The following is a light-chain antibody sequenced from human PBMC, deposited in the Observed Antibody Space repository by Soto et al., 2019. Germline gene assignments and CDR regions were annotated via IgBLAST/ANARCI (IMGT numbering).Light chain of an antibody. V-gene: IGKV3-11*01. Sequence: EIGFTQSPATLSLSPGERATLSCRASQSVSSYLSWYQQKPGQAPRLLIYDASNRATGIPARFSGSGSGTDFTLTISSLEPEDFAVYYCQHRSNWPLTFGGGTKVAIK. CDR2: DAS. CDR3: QHRSNWPLT. J-gene: IGKJ4*01. CDR1: QSVSSY.